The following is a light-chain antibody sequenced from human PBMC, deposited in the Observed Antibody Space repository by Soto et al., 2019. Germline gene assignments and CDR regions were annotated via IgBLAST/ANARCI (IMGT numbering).Light chain of an antibody. CDR3: QQSYTTPQ. CDR1: QDISSY. CDR2: AAT. V-gene: IGKV1-39*01. J-gene: IGKJ2*01. Sequence: IQMTQSPSSLSASVGDRVSLTCRASQDISSYLNWYQQKPGKAPKLLIYAATSLQSGVPSRFSGTESGTEFTLTISSLQPEDGATYYCQQSYTTPQFXQGTKVDIK.